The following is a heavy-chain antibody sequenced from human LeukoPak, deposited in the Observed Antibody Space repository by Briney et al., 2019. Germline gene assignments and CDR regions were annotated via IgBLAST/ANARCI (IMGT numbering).Heavy chain of an antibody. V-gene: IGHV4-34*01. CDR1: GGSFSGYC. D-gene: IGHD5-12*01. Sequence: SETLSLTCAVYGGSFSGYCWSWIRQPPGKGLEWIGEINHSGSTNYNPSLKSRVTISVDTSQNQFSLKLSSVTAADTAVYYCARDGYSGSDALWGQGTLVTVSS. J-gene: IGHJ4*02. CDR3: ARDGYSGSDAL. CDR2: INHSGST.